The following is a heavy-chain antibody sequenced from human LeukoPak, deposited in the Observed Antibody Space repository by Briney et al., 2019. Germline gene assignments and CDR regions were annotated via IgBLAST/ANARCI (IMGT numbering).Heavy chain of an antibody. J-gene: IGHJ5*02. V-gene: IGHV4-61*02. CDR3: ARNQSPLGYSSSWWPSNWFDP. CDR1: GGSISSGSYY. D-gene: IGHD6-13*01. Sequence: SETLSLTCTVSGGSISSGSYYWSWIRQPAGKGLEWIGRIYTSGSTNYNPSLKSRVTISVDTSKNQFSLKLSSVTAADTAVYYCARNQSPLGYSSSWWPSNWFDPWGQGTLVTVSS. CDR2: IYTSGST.